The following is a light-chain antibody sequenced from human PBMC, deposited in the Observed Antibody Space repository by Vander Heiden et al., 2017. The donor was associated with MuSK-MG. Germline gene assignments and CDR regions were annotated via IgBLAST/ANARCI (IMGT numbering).Light chain of an antibody. CDR1: QGISSW. CDR3: QQANSFPLT. CDR2: AAS. V-gene: IGKV1-12*01. J-gene: IGKJ5*01. Sequence: IQMTQSPSSVSASVGDRVTITCRASQGISSWLAWYQQKPVKAPKLLIYAASSLVSGVPSTFSGTGSGTDFTLTIRILQLEDLATYYCQQANSFPLTFGQGTQLEIK.